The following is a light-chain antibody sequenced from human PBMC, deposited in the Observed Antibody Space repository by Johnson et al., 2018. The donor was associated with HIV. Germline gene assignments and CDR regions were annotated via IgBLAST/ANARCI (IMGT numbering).Light chain of an antibody. CDR3: GTWDSSLSANV. CDR2: DNN. J-gene: IGLJ1*01. CDR1: SSNIGNNY. Sequence: QPVLTQPPSVSAAPGQKVTISCSGSSSNIGNNYVSWYQQVPGAAPKLLIYDNNKRPSGIPDRFSGSKSGTSATLDITGVQTGDEADYYCGTWDSSLSANVFGTGTRVTVL. V-gene: IGLV1-51*01.